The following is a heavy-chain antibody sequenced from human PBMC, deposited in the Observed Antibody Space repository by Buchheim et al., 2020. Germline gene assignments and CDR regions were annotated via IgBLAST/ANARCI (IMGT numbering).Heavy chain of an antibody. CDR3: ARLPGYCSGGSCYAGHQGDLDEYCDY. Sequence: EVQLVQSGAEVKKPGESLKISCKGSGYSFTSYWIGWVRQMPGKGLEWMGIIYPGDSDTRYSPSFQGQVTISADKSISTAYPQWSSLKASDTAMYYCARLPGYCSGGSCYAGHQGDLDEYCDYWGQGTL. CDR2: IYPGDSDT. J-gene: IGHJ4*02. CDR1: GYSFTSYW. V-gene: IGHV5-51*01. D-gene: IGHD2-15*01.